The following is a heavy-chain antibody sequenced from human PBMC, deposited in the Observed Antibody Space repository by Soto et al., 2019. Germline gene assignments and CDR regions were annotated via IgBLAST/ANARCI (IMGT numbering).Heavy chain of an antibody. V-gene: IGHV4-34*01. J-gene: IGHJ4*02. CDR3: ARARATIAAAAIFDC. CDR1: GGSFSGYY. D-gene: IGHD6-13*01. Sequence: PSETLSLTXAVYGGSFSGYYWSWIRQPPGKGLEWIGEINHSGNTNYNPSLKSRVTISVDTSKNQFSLKLSSVTAADTAVYYCARARATIAAAAIFDCWGQGTLVTVSS. CDR2: INHSGNT.